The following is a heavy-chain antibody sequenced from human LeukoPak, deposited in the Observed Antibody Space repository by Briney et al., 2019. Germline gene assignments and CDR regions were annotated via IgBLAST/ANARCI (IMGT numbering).Heavy chain of an antibody. Sequence: PGGSLRLSCAASGFTFSSYAMHWVRQAPGKGLEWVAVISYDGSNKYYADSVKGRFTISRDNSKNTLYLQMNSLRTEDTAVYYCARASLAVAGTDYWGQGTLVTVSS. CDR2: ISYDGSNK. V-gene: IGHV3-30-3*01. CDR3: ARASLAVAGTDY. D-gene: IGHD6-19*01. CDR1: GFTFSSYA. J-gene: IGHJ4*02.